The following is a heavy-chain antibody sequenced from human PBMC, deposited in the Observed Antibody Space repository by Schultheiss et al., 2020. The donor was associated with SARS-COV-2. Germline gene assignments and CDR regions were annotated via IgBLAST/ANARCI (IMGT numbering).Heavy chain of an antibody. CDR1: GGSFSGYY. V-gene: IGHV4-34*01. D-gene: IGHD5-18*01. CDR2: INHSGST. CDR3: ARQLTRGYSYGHDY. J-gene: IGHJ4*02. Sequence: GSLRLSCAVYGGSFSGYYWSWIRQPPGKGLEWIGEINHSGSTNYNPSLKSRVTISVDTSKNQFSLKLSSVTAADTAVYYCARQLTRGYSYGHDYWGQGTLVTVSS.